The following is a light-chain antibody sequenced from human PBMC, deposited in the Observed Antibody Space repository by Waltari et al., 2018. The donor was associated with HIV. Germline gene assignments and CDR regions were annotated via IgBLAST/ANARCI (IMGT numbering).Light chain of an antibody. CDR2: INS. V-gene: IGLV1-44*01. Sequence: QSVLTQPPSASGTPGQRVTISCSGSSSNIGKNSVHWYQQLPGAAPKVLIYINSRRPSGVPDRFSGSKSGTSAALAISGLHSEDEADYYCEAWDDTLNGFVFGTGTRVTVL. CDR3: EAWDDTLNGFV. CDR1: SSNIGKNS. J-gene: IGLJ1*01.